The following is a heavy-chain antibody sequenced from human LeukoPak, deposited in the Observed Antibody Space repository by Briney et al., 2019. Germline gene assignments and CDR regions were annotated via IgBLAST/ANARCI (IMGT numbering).Heavy chain of an antibody. Sequence: GGSLRLSCAASGFTFDDYAMHWVRQAPGKGLEWVSGISWNSGSIGYADSVKGRFTISRDNAKNSLYLQMNSLRAEDTALYYCAKGHGSGSYYGDYWGQGTLVTVSS. CDR2: ISWNSGSI. D-gene: IGHD3-10*01. V-gene: IGHV3-9*01. CDR1: GFTFDDYA. CDR3: AKGHGSGSYYGDY. J-gene: IGHJ4*02.